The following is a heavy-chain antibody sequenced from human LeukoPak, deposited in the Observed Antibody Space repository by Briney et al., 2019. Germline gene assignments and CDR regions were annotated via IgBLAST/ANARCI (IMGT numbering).Heavy chain of an antibody. J-gene: IGHJ4*02. D-gene: IGHD6-13*01. CDR1: GYTFTSYG. CDR3: ARDDGSSWLLDF. V-gene: IGHV1-18*01. CDR2: ISAYNGNT. Sequence: ASVKVSCKASGYTFTSYGISWVRQAPGQGLEWMGWISAYNGNTNYAQKLQGRVTMTTDTSASTAYMELSSLRSEDTAVYYCARDDGSSWLLDFWGQGTLVTVSS.